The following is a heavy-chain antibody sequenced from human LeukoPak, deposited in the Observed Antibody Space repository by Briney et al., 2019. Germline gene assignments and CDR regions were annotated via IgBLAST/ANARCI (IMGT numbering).Heavy chain of an antibody. CDR3: ARRDCSGGSCQYFDY. CDR2: INYRGST. D-gene: IGHD2-15*01. V-gene: IGHV4-39*01. CDR1: GGSISSNDYY. Sequence: SETLSLTCTVSGGSISSNDYYWGWIRQPPGKGLEWIGIINYRGSTYYNPSLKSRVTTSVDTSKNQFSLKLSSVTAADTAMYYCARRDCSGGSCQYFDYWGQGTQVTVSS. J-gene: IGHJ4*02.